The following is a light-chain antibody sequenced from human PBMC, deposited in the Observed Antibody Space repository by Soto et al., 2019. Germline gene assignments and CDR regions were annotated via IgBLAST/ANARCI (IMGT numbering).Light chain of an antibody. CDR2: DAS. V-gene: IGKV3-11*01. CDR1: QSISSS. Sequence: EIVLTQSPATLSLSPGERGTLSCRASQSISSSLAWYQQKPGQAPRLLIYDASNRATGIPARFSGSGSGTDFTLTISSLEPEDFAIYYCQQRSNWPPVTFGGGTKVEIK. CDR3: QQRSNWPPVT. J-gene: IGKJ4*01.